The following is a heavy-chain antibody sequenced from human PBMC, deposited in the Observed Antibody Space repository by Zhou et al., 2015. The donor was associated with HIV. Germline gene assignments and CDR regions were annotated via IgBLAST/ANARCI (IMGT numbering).Heavy chain of an antibody. CDR1: GGTFSSYT. Sequence: QVQLVQSGAEVKKPGSSVKVSCKASGGTFSSYTISWVRQAPGQGLEWMGRIIPILGIANYAQKFQGRVTITADKSTSTAYMELSSLRSEDTAVYYCARETITMIVVVMSEPHAFDIWGQGTMVTVSS. CDR3: ARETITMIVVVMSEPHAFDI. V-gene: IGHV1-69*08. CDR2: IIPILGIA. D-gene: IGHD3-22*01. J-gene: IGHJ3*02.